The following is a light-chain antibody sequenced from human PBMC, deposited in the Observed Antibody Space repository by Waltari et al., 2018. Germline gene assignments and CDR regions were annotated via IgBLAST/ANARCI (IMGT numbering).Light chain of an antibody. Sequence: EIVLTQSPGTLSLSPGERATLSCRASQSVNARYLAWYQRKPGQAPRTLLYGASSRASGIPDRFSGSGSGTDFTLTISRLDPEDFAVYYCQQYGTSPWTFGQGTKVEIK. CDR2: GAS. CDR1: QSVNARY. V-gene: IGKV3-20*01. CDR3: QQYGTSPWT. J-gene: IGKJ1*01.